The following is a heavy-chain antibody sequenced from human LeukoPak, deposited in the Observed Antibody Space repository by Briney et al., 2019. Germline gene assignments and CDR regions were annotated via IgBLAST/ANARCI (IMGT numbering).Heavy chain of an antibody. J-gene: IGHJ3*02. CDR3: VRGRIVVVTAIRPEAFDI. Sequence: SETLSLTCAVYGGSFSGYYWSWIRQPPGKGLEWIGEINHSGSTNYNPSLKSRVSISGDTSKNQFSLKLRSVTAADTAVYYCVRGRIVVVTAIRPEAFDIWGQGTKVTVSS. V-gene: IGHV4-34*01. D-gene: IGHD2-21*02. CDR1: GGSFSGYY. CDR2: INHSGST.